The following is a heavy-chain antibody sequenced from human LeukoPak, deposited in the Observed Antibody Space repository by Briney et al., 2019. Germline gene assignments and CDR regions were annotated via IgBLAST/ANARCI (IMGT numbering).Heavy chain of an antibody. CDR1: GFTFSNYA. Sequence: PGGSLRLSCAASGFTFSNYAMSWVRQAPGKGLEWVSAISSGSDRTNYGRSVKGRFTISRDNSKNTLYLQMNSLRADDTAVYYCARVWDNYYDSSGYFGYWGQGTLVTVSS. J-gene: IGHJ4*02. V-gene: IGHV3-23*01. CDR2: ISSGSDRT. D-gene: IGHD3-22*01. CDR3: ARVWDNYYDSSGYFGY.